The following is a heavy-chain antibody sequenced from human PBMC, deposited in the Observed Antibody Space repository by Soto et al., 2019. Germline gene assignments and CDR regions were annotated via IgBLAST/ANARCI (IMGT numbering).Heavy chain of an antibody. Sequence: ASVKVSCKASGYTFTDYYMHWVRQAPGQGLEWMGIISPSGGSTYAQKFQGRVTVTRDTSTSTVYMELSSLRSEDTAVYYCARALGSGVDNWFGPWGQGTLVTVSS. CDR1: GYTFTDYY. V-gene: IGHV1-46*01. D-gene: IGHD3-3*01. CDR2: ISPSGGST. CDR3: ARALGSGVDNWFGP. J-gene: IGHJ5*02.